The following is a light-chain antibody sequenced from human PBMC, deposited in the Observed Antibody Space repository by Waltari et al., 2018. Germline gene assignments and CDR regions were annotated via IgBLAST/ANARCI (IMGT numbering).Light chain of an antibody. Sequence: QSVLTQPPSASGTPGQRVTISCSGSTSNIGDNTVYWYQQIPGMAPKLLIYSSKRRPSGVPDLFSGSRSGTSASRAISGLQSADEADYYCAAWDDSLNGHVFGSGTKVTVL. CDR2: SSK. V-gene: IGLV1-44*01. CDR1: TSNIGDNT. CDR3: AAWDDSLNGHV. J-gene: IGLJ6*01.